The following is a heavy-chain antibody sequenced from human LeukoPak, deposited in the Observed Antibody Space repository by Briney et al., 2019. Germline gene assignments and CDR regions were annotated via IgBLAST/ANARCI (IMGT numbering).Heavy chain of an antibody. Sequence: PGGSLRLSCAASGFTFSSYSMNWVRQAPGKGLEWVSSISSSSSYIYYADSVKGRFTISRDNAKNSLYLQMNSLRAEDTAVYYCARDLYGAVAGMFAFDPWGQGTLVTVSS. D-gene: IGHD6-19*01. CDR2: ISSSSSYI. CDR1: GFTFSSYS. V-gene: IGHV3-21*01. J-gene: IGHJ5*02. CDR3: ARDLYGAVAGMFAFDP.